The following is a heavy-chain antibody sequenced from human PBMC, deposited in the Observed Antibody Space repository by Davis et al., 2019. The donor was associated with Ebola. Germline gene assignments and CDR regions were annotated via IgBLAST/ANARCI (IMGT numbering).Heavy chain of an antibody. V-gene: IGHV3-21*01. CDR2: ISSSSSYI. CDR3: AGVGSSTSLDY. D-gene: IGHD2-2*01. Sequence: LSLTCAASGFTFSSYSMNWVRQAPGKGLEWVSSISSSSSYIYYADSVKGRFTISRDNAKNSLYLQMNSLRAEDTAVYYCAGVGSSTSLDYWGQGTLVTVSS. J-gene: IGHJ4*02. CDR1: GFTFSSYS.